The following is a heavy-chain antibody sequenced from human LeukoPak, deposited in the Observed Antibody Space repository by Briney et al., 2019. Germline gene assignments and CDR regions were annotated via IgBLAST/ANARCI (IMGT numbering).Heavy chain of an antibody. D-gene: IGHD1-20*01. CDR3: AKGRRRNWNDNFDY. J-gene: IGHJ4*02. CDR1: GFTFSSSV. V-gene: IGHV3-23*01. Sequence: GGSLRLSCAASGFTFSSSVMSWVRQALGKGLEWVSAVSGDGGTTYYADSVKGRFTISRDNSKNTLYLQMNSLRAEDTAVYYCAKGRRRNWNDNFDYWGQGTLVTVSS. CDR2: VSGDGGTT.